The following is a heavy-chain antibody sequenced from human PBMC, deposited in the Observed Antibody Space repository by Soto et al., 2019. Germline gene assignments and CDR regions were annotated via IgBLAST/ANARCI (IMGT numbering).Heavy chain of an antibody. CDR3: ASYRGYSYGNGFDI. D-gene: IGHD5-18*01. J-gene: IGHJ3*02. CDR2: IYYSGST. V-gene: IGHV4-39*01. Sequence: SETLSLTSTVSGGYIRSNAYYWGWIRQPPGKGLEWIGSIYYSGSTYYNPSLKSRVSISVDTSKNQFSLKLSSVTAADTAVYYCASYRGYSYGNGFDIWGQGTMVTVSS. CDR1: GGYIRSNAYY.